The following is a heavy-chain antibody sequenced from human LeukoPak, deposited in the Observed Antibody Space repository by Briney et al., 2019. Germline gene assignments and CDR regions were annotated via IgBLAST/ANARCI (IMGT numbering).Heavy chain of an antibody. CDR3: ARDLDWGKYYFDY. J-gene: IGHJ4*02. Sequence: PGGSLRLSCAASGFTFSSYSMNWVRQAPGKGLEWVSSISSSSSYIYYADSVKGRFTISRDNAKNSLYLQMNSLRAEDTAVYYCARDLDWGKYYFDYWGQGTLVTVSS. CDR2: ISSSSSYI. D-gene: IGHD3/OR15-3a*01. V-gene: IGHV3-21*01. CDR1: GFTFSSYS.